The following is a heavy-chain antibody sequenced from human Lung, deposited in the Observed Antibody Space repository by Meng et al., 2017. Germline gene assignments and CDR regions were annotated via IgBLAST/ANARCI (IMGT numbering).Heavy chain of an antibody. CDR1: GFTFSNAW. D-gene: IGHD3-22*01. CDR2: IKSKTDGETT. CDR3: QWLSTHPPDC. V-gene: IGHV3-15*01. Sequence: LVWSGGGLVGPGGSLRLSCATSGFTFSNAWMSWVRQTPGKGLEWLGRIKSKTDGETTDYAAPVKGRFSISRDDAKNTLYLQMNSLKTEDTAVYYCQWLSTHPPDCWGQGTLVTVSS. J-gene: IGHJ4*02.